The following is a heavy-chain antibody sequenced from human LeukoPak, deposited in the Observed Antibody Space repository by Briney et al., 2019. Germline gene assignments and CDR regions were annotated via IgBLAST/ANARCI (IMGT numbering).Heavy chain of an antibody. D-gene: IGHD4-17*01. CDR2: INAGNGKT. V-gene: IGHV1-3*01. CDR1: GYIFSDYA. J-gene: IGHJ4*02. Sequence: ASVKVSCKPSGYIFSDYAIQWGRQAPGQGLEWMGWINAGNGKTKYSQKFQDRVTITRDTSASTAYLELSGLRFEDTAVYFCARARWTSTGTTYYLDYWGQGTLVTVSS. CDR3: ARARWTSTGTTYYLDY.